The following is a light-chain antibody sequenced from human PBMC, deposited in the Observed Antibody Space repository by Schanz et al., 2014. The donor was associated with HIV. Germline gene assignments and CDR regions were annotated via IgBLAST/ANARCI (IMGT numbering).Light chain of an antibody. CDR1: QSVSSQ. Sequence: EIVMTQSPATLSLSPGERATLSCRASQSVSSQLAWYQQRPGQAPRLLIYGASTRATGIPAWFSGSGSGTEFTLTISSLQSEDFAVYFCQQYNNWHTFGQGTKLEIK. CDR3: QQYNNWHT. J-gene: IGKJ2*01. V-gene: IGKV3-15*01. CDR2: GAS.